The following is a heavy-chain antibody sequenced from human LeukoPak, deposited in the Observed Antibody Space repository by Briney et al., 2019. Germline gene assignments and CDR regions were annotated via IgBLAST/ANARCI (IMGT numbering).Heavy chain of an antibody. CDR1: GFTFSSYA. CDR3: ARANRIAAHPPTWLFGFDY. J-gene: IGHJ4*02. CDR2: ISYDGSNK. D-gene: IGHD6-6*01. Sequence: PGRSLRLSCAASGFTFSSYAMHWVRQAPGKGLEWVAVISYDGSNKYYADSVKGRFTISRVNSKNTLYLQMNSLRAEDTAVYYCARANRIAAHPPTWLFGFDYWGQGTLVTVSS. V-gene: IGHV3-30*01.